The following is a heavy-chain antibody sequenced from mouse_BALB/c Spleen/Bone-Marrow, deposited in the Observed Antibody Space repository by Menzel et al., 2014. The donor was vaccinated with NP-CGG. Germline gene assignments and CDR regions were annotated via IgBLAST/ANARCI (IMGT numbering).Heavy chain of an antibody. Sequence: EVKLMESGGRLVKPGGSLKLSCAASGFSFSDHYMYWVRQTPEKRLEWVATISDGGGHTYYSDSVRGRFTISRDNAKNNLYLQMSSLKSEDTAMYHCARDGDYRYAWFSYWGQGTPVIVSA. CDR2: ISDGGGHT. J-gene: IGHJ3*01. V-gene: IGHV5-4*02. CDR3: ARDGDYRYAWFSY. D-gene: IGHD2-14*01. CDR1: GFSFSDHY.